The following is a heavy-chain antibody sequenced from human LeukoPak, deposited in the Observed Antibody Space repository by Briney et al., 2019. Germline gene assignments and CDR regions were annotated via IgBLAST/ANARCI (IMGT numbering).Heavy chain of an antibody. CDR2: IRSKAYGGTT. V-gene: IGHV3-49*04. Sequence: GGSLRLSCTASGFTFGDYAMSWVRQAPGKGLEWVGFIRSKAYGGTTEYAASVKGRFTISRDDSKSIAYLQMNSLKTEDTAVYYCTRDPTGVAFDYWGQGTLVTVYS. CDR1: GFTFGDYA. J-gene: IGHJ4*02. CDR3: TRDPTGVAFDY. D-gene: IGHD1-14*01.